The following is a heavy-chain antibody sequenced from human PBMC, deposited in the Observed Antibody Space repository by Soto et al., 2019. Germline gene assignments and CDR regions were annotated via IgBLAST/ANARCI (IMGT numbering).Heavy chain of an antibody. J-gene: IGHJ4*02. V-gene: IGHV4-31*03. Sequence: QVQLQESGPGLVKPSQTLSLTCTVSGGSISSGGYYWSWIRQQPGKGLEWIGYIYYSGSTYYNPSLKSRVTISVDTSKNQFSLKLSSVTAADTAVYYCARAQGDPNYYDSRKYYFDYWGQGTLVTVSS. D-gene: IGHD3-22*01. CDR3: ARAQGDPNYYDSRKYYFDY. CDR1: GGSISSGGYY. CDR2: IYYSGST.